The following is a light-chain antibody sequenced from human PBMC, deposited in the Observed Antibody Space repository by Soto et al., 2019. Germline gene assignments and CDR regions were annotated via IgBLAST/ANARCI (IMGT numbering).Light chain of an antibody. J-gene: IGLJ1*01. V-gene: IGLV2-14*01. Sequence: QSVLTQPASVSGSPGQSITISCTGTSSDVGGYKFVSWYQQHPGKVPKLLIYEVTNRPSGVSNRFSGSKSGNTASLTISGLQAEDEADYYCSSYAGSSPLYVFGTG. CDR2: EVT. CDR1: SSDVGGYKF. CDR3: SSYAGSSPLYV.